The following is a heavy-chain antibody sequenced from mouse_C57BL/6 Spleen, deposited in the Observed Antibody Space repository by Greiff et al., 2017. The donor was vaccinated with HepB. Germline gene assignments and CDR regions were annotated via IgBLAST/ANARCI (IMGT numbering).Heavy chain of an antibody. Sequence: QVQLQQPGAELVMPGASVKLSCKASGYTFTSYWMHWVKQRPGQGLEWIGEIDPSDSYTNYNQKFKGKSTLTVDKSSSTAYMQLSSLTSEDSAVYYCARSGWPYYFDYWGQGTTLTVSS. D-gene: IGHD2-3*01. CDR3: ARSGWPYYFDY. CDR2: IDPSDSYT. V-gene: IGHV1-69*01. J-gene: IGHJ2*01. CDR1: GYTFTSYW.